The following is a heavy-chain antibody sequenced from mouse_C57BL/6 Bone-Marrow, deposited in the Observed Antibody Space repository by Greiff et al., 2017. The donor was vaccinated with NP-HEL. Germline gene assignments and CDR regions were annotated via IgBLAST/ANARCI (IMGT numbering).Heavy chain of an antibody. Sequence: QVQLQQPGAELVMPGASVKLSCKASGYTFTSYWMHWVKQRPGQGLEWIGEIDPSDSYTNYNQKFKGKSTVTVDKSSSTAYMQLSSLTSEDSAVYYCARSRKTGTDVWGTGTTVTVSS. CDR2: IDPSDSYT. D-gene: IGHD4-1*01. J-gene: IGHJ1*03. CDR1: GYTFTSYW. V-gene: IGHV1-69*01. CDR3: ARSRKTGTDV.